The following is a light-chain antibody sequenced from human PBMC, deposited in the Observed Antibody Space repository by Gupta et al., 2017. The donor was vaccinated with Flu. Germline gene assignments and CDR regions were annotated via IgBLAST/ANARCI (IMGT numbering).Light chain of an antibody. CDR2: RSS. CDR1: QSISSW. Sequence: DIQMTQSPSTLSASVGDRVTITCRASQSISSWSAWYQQKPGEAPKLLIYRSSSLQSGVPSRFSGSGSGTEFTLTISSLQPDDFATYHCQQYSSSSRTFGQGTKVEI. J-gene: IGKJ1*01. CDR3: QQYSSSSRT. V-gene: IGKV1-5*03.